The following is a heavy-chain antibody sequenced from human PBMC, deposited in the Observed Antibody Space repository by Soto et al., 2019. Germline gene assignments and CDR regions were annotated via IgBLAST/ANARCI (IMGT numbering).Heavy chain of an antibody. CDR3: ARAPVALYYFDY. CDR2: IYYSGST. Sequence: SETLSLTCTVSGGSISSGGYYWSWIRQHPGKGLEWIGYIYYSGSTYYNPSLKSRVTISVDTSKNQFSLKLSSATAADTAVYYCARAPVALYYFDYWGQGTLVTVSS. CDR1: GGSISSGGYY. J-gene: IGHJ4*02. V-gene: IGHV4-31*03. D-gene: IGHD6-19*01.